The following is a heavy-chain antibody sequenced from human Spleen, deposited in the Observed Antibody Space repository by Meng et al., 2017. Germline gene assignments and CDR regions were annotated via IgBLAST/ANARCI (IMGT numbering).Heavy chain of an antibody. CDR2: INHSGST. CDR1: GGSFSGYY. D-gene: IGHD4-11*01. J-gene: IGHJ4*02. Sequence: QMQLQQWGAGLLKPSGTLSLTCAVYGGSFSGYYWSWIRQPPGKGLEWIGEINHSGSTNYNPSLKSRVTISIDTSQNNLSLKLSSVTAADSAVYYCARGPTTMAHDFDYWGQGTLVTVSS. CDR3: ARGPTTMAHDFDY. V-gene: IGHV4-34*01.